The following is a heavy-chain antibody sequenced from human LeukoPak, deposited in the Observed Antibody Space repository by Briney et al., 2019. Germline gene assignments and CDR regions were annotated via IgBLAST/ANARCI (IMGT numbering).Heavy chain of an antibody. V-gene: IGHV1-69*04. Sequence: SVKVSCKASGGTFSSYAITWVRQAPGLGLEWMGKIIPTLEVANYAQKFQGRVTITADKSTSTAYMELSSLRPEDTAVYYCARVISGTWLWFWGQGTLVTVSS. J-gene: IGHJ4*02. CDR2: IIPTLEVA. CDR1: GGTFSSYA. D-gene: IGHD1-14*01. CDR3: ARVISGTWLWF.